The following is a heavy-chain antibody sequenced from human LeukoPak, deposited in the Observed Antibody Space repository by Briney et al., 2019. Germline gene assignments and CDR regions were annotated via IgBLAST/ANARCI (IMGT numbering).Heavy chain of an antibody. CDR1: GFTFSSYW. J-gene: IGHJ4*02. CDR3: AKATYYDILTANTLGRAYFDY. V-gene: IGHV3-23*01. CDR2: ISGSGSST. Sequence: PGGSLRLSRAASGFTFSSYWMSWVRQAPGRGLEWVSVISGSGSSTYYADSVKGRFTISRDNSMNTLYLQMNSLRAEDTAVYYCAKATYYDILTANTLGRAYFDYWGQGTLVTVSS. D-gene: IGHD3-9*01.